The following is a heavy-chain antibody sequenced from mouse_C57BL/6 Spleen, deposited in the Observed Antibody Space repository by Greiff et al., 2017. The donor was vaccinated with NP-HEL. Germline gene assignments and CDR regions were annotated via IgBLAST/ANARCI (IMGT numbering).Heavy chain of an antibody. CDR1: GFSLTSYG. CDR2: IWSGGST. Sequence: QVQLKESGPGLVQPSQSLSITCTVSGFSLTSYGVHWVRQSPGKGLEWLGVIWSGGSTDYNAAFISRLSISKDNSKSQVFFKMNSLQADDTAIYYCARKHYYGSSYWYFDVWGTGTTVTVSS. CDR3: ARKHYYGSSYWYFDV. V-gene: IGHV2-2*01. D-gene: IGHD1-1*01. J-gene: IGHJ1*03.